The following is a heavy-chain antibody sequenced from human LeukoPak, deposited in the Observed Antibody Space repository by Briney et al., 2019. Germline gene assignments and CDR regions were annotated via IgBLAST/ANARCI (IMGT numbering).Heavy chain of an antibody. Sequence: GASVKVSCKASGGTFSSYAISWVRQAPGQGLEWMGGIIPIFGTANYAQKFQGRVTITADKSTSTAYMELSSLRPEDTAVYYCARVRLYDILTGYYTECYFDYWGQGTLVTVSS. D-gene: IGHD3-9*01. J-gene: IGHJ4*02. V-gene: IGHV1-69*06. CDR2: IIPIFGTA. CDR1: GGTFSSYA. CDR3: ARVRLYDILTGYYTECYFDY.